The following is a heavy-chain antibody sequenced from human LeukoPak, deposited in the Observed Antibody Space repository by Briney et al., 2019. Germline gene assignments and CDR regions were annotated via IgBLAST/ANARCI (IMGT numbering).Heavy chain of an antibody. CDR1: APSISSGSSY. Sequence: SETLSLTCTVSAPSISSGSSYCNWIRQPAGKGLEWIGRIYTSGSTNSNPSFQSRVTISVDTSKNQFSLDLRSVTAADTAVYYCARGSTAGAMGHYWGQGTLVSVSS. V-gene: IGHV4-61*02. CDR2: IYTSGST. D-gene: IGHD1-26*01. J-gene: IGHJ4*02. CDR3: ARGSTAGAMGHY.